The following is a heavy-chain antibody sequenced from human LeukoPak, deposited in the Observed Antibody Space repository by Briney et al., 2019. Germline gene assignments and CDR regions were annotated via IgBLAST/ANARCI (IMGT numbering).Heavy chain of an antibody. J-gene: IGHJ4*02. CDR2: ISYDGGDK. CDR3: AKCRYCSGDCCYSLDY. CDR1: GSTFRSYG. Sequence: PGRSLRLSCEVSGSTFRSYGMHWVRQAPGKGLEWVAAISYDGGDKYYVDSVKGRFTISRDNSKNTLYLQMNSLRAEDTAVYYCAKCRYCSGDCCYSLDYWGQGTLVTVSS. V-gene: IGHV3-30*18. D-gene: IGHD2-15*01.